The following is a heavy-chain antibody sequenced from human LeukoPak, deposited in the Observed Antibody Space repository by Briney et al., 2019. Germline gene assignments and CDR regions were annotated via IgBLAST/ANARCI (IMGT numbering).Heavy chain of an antibody. CDR2: ISSSSSYI. CDR3: ARVIHEPSGWLNY. CDR1: GFTFSSYS. V-gene: IGHV3-21*01. J-gene: IGHJ4*02. Sequence: GGSLRLSCAASGFTFSSYSMNWVRQAPGKGLEWVSSISSSSSYIYYADSVKGRFTISRDNAKNSLYLQMNSLRAEDTAVNYCARVIHEPSGWLNYWGQGTLVTVSS. D-gene: IGHD6-19*01.